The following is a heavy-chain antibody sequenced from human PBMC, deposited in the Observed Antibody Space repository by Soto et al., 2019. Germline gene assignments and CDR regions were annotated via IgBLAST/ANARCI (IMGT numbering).Heavy chain of an antibody. V-gene: IGHV2-5*01. CDR3: AHHPPFADYNLDY. CDR1: GFSLSTGGVG. CDR2: IYWNGET. Sequence: QITLKESGPTLVKPTQTLTLTCNFSGFSLSTGGVGVAWVRQPPGKALEWLTLIYWNGETRTSPSLENRLTVTKDASKNQVALTMTNMDPVDTATYYCAHHPPFADYNLDYWGQGIRVTVSS. D-gene: IGHD1-20*01. J-gene: IGHJ4*02.